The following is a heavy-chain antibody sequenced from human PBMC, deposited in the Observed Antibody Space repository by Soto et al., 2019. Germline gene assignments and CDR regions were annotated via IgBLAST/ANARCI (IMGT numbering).Heavy chain of an antibody. Sequence: QVQLVQSGTEVKKPGASVNVSCKASGYTFIDYYIHWVRQAPGQGLEWMGRINPNTGGTYYAQNFQAWATMTRDTSLSTAYMELTRLRSDDTAVYYCARVNGDAPPRGMDVWGQGTTVTVSS. D-gene: IGHD2-8*01. J-gene: IGHJ6*02. CDR2: INPNTGGT. CDR3: ARVNGDAPPRGMDV. V-gene: IGHV1-2*04. CDR1: GYTFIDYY.